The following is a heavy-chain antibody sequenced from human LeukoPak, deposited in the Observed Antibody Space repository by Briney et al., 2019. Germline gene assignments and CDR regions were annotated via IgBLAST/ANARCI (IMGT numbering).Heavy chain of an antibody. D-gene: IGHD2-2*01. CDR3: AKDRRDCSSTSCYRGLWSGYYPDAFDI. CDR1: GFTFSSYS. CDR2: ISSSSSYI. J-gene: IGHJ3*02. Sequence: PGGSLRLSCAASGFTFSSYSMNWVHQAPGKGLEWISSISSSSSYIYYADSVKGRFTISRDNSKNTLYLQMNSLRAEDTAVYYCAKDRRDCSSTSCYRGLWSGYYPDAFDIWGQGTMVTVSS. V-gene: IGHV3-21*04.